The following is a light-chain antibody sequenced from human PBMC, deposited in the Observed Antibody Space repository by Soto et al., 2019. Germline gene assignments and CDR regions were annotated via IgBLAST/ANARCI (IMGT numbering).Light chain of an antibody. CDR3: ASYAGNKVV. J-gene: IGLJ2*01. V-gene: IGLV2-8*01. Sequence: QSALTQPPSASGSPGQSVAISCTGTSSDIGGYNYVSWYQQHSGKAPKLIISEVTRRPSGVPDRFSGSKSGSTASLTVSGLQAEDEADYYCASYAGNKVVFGGGTKVTVL. CDR2: EVT. CDR1: SSDIGGYNY.